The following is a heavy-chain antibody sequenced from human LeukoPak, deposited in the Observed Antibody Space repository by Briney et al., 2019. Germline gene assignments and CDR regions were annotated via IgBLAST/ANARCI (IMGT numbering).Heavy chain of an antibody. CDR1: GYTFTSYG. V-gene: IGHV1-18*01. Sequence: ASVTVSFKASGYTFTSYGISWLRQAPGQGLEWMGWISAYNGNTNYAQKLQGRVTMTTDTSTSTAYTELSSLSSDDTAVYYCARRLYYYDSSGYYYVGAFDIWGQGTMVTVSS. CDR2: ISAYNGNT. J-gene: IGHJ3*02. D-gene: IGHD3-22*01. CDR3: ARRLYYYDSSGYYYVGAFDI.